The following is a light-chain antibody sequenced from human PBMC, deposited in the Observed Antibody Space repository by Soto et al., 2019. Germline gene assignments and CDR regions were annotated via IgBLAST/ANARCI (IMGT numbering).Light chain of an antibody. Sequence: EIVMTQSPATLSVSPGGRATLSCRASQSISDTLAWYQQKPGQAPRLLIYGASTRATGFPARFSGSGSGTDFTLTISSLQSEDFAVYYCQHFGNSLWTFGQGTKVDIK. J-gene: IGKJ1*01. V-gene: IGKV3-15*01. CDR2: GAS. CDR1: QSISDT. CDR3: QHFGNSLWT.